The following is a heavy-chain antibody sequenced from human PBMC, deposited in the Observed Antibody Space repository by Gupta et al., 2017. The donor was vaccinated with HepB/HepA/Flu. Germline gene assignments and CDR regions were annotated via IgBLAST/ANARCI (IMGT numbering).Heavy chain of an antibody. CDR3: AKEQVIVGATPFDY. D-gene: IGHD1-26*01. V-gene: IGHV3-30*18. CDR1: GVIFSNYG. Sequence: QVQVVESGGGAVQPGRSLRLSCVTCGVIFSNYGMHWVRQAPGKGLEWVAVISNDGSIKYYGDSVKGRFTISRDNAKNTLYLQMNSLRVEDTAVYYGAKEQVIVGATPFDYWGQGTLVTVSS. CDR2: ISNDGSIK. J-gene: IGHJ4*02.